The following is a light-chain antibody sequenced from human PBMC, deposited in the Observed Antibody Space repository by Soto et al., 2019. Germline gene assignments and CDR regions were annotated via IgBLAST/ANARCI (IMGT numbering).Light chain of an antibody. CDR1: QSVSSS. V-gene: IGKV3-15*01. CDR3: QQYNNWWT. J-gene: IGKJ1*01. CDR2: GAS. Sequence: EVVMTQSPATLSMSPGERATLSCRASQSVSSSLAWYQQKPGQAPRLLIYGASTRATGIPDRFSGSGSETEFPLTIISLQAEYFAIYYCQQYNNWWTFGQGTKVEIK.